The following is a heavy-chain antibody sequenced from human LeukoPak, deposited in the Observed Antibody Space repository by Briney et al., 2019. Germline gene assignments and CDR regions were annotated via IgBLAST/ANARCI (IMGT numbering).Heavy chain of an antibody. J-gene: IGHJ4*02. V-gene: IGHV3-64D*09. D-gene: IGHD3-10*01. CDR1: GFIFSSYY. CDR2: ITTNEGRT. Sequence: GGSLTLSCSASGFIFSSYYMHWVRQAPGKGREYVSAITTNEGRTYYEDSVQGRFTISRDNSKNTLYLQMSSLRADDTAVYYCVKDLRGLHQVDRGMYFDYWGQGTLVTVSS. CDR3: VKDLRGLHQVDRGMYFDY.